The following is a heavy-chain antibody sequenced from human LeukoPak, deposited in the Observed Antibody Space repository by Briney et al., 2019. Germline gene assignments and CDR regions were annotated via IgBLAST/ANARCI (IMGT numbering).Heavy chain of an antibody. CDR3: AKGLWFPAPENWFDP. CDR1: GFTFSSYA. D-gene: IGHD3-10*01. CDR2: ISGSGGST. J-gene: IGHJ5*02. V-gene: IGHV3-23*01. Sequence: GGSLRLSCAASGFTFSSYAMSWVRQAPGKGLEWVSAISGSGGSTYYADSVKGRFTISRDKSKNTRYLQMNSLRAEHTAVYYCAKGLWFPAPENWFDPWGQGTLVTVSS.